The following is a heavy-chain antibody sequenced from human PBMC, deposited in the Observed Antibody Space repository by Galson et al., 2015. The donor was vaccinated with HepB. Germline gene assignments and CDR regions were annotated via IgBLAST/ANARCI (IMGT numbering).Heavy chain of an antibody. V-gene: IGHV3-23*01. CDR2: ISGSGGST. CDR1: GFTFSSYA. J-gene: IGHJ5*02. D-gene: IGHD6-13*01. Sequence: SLRLSCAASGFTFSSYAMSWVRQAPGKGLEWVSAISGSGGSTYYADSVKGRFTISRDNSKNTLYLQMNSLRAEDTAVYYCAKSSSSWTRGAWFDPWGQGTLVTVSS. CDR3: AKSSSSWTRGAWFDP.